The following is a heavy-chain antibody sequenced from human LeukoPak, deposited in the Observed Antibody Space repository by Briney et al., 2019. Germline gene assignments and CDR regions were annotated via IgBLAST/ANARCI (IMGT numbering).Heavy chain of an antibody. CDR3: AKDVGYCGSTSCYFSY. CDR1: RFTFSSNA. J-gene: IGHJ4*02. Sequence: GGSLRLSCAASRFTFSSNAMSWVRQAPGKGLEWVSTVSGSSGATYYAESVKGRFTISRDNSKNTLYLQMNSLRAEDTALYYCAKDVGYCGSTSCYFSYWGQGTLVTVAS. CDR2: VSGSSGAT. D-gene: IGHD2-2*01. V-gene: IGHV3-23*01.